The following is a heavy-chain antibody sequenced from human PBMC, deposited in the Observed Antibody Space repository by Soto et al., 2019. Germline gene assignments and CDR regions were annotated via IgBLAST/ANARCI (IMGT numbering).Heavy chain of an antibody. D-gene: IGHD6-13*01. Sequence: PSETLSLTCTVSGGSISGYYWSWIRQPPGKGLEWIGYVWYDGSTNYNPSLKSRVTISLDTSKNQFSLKLSSVTAADTAVYYCARGGVGQQLVPGDYYYSSGMDVGGKGTTVTVS. CDR1: GGSISGYY. CDR3: ARGGVGQQLVPGDYYYSSGMDV. V-gene: IGHV4-59*01. CDR2: VWYDGST. J-gene: IGHJ6*04.